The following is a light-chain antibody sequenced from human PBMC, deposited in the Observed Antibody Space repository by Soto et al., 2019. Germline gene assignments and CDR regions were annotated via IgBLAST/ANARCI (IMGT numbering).Light chain of an antibody. J-gene: IGKJ1*01. CDR1: QSVSSN. V-gene: IGKV3-15*01. CDR3: QQSYSTPRT. CDR2: AAS. Sequence: EIVMTQSPATLSVSPGERATLSCRASQSVSSNLAWYQQKPGQAPRLLIYAASSLQSGVPSRFSGSGSGTDFTLTISSLQPEDFATYYCQQSYSTPRTFGQGTKVEIK.